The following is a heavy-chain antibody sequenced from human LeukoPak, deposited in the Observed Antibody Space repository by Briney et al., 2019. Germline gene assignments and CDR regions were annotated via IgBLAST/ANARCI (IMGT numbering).Heavy chain of an antibody. V-gene: IGHV3-23*01. Sequence: GGSLRLSCATSGFTFSSYGMSWVRQAPGKGLEWISAISAGGDSTYYADSVRGRFTISKDESKTTLFLQMSSLRAEDTAIYYCAAPPRAGARPPYDYWGHGAQVTVSS. CDR3: AAPPRAGARPPYDY. CDR2: ISAGGDST. J-gene: IGHJ4*01. CDR1: GFTFSSYG. D-gene: IGHD6-6*01.